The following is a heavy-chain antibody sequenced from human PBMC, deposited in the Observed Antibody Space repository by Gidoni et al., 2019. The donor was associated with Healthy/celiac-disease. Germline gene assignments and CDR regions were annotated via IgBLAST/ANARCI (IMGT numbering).Heavy chain of an antibody. CDR1: GSTLSSYG. CDR2: ISYDGSNK. Sequence: QVQLVESVGRVVQPGSSLRLSCEASGSTLSSYGMHCVRQAPGKGLEWVAVISYDGSNKYYADSVKGRFTISRDNSKNTLYLQMNSLRAEDTAVYYCAKDPTAAGGSSADYWGQGTLVTVSS. V-gene: IGHV3-30*18. J-gene: IGHJ4*02. CDR3: AKDPTAAGGSSADY. D-gene: IGHD2-2*01.